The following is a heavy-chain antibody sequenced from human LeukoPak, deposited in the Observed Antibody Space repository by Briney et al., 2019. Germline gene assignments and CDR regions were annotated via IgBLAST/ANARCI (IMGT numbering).Heavy chain of an antibody. V-gene: IGHV1-18*01. CDR2: ISAYNGNT. CDR3: ARGPADPTRDSYFDY. J-gene: IGHJ4*02. Sequence: ASVKVSCKASGYTFTSYGISWVRQAPGQGLEWMGWISAYNGNTNYAQKLQGRVTMTTDTSTSTAYMELRSLRSDDTAVYYCARGPADPTRDSYFDYWGQGTLVTVSS. CDR1: GYTFTSYG. D-gene: IGHD5-12*01.